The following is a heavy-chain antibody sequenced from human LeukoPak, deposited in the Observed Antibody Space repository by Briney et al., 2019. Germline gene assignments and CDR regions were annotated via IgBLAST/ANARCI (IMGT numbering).Heavy chain of an antibody. D-gene: IGHD6-6*01. CDR1: GFTFDDYA. V-gene: IGHV3-9*01. J-gene: IGHJ3*02. Sequence: QPGRSLRLSCAASGFTFDDYAMHWVRQAPGKGLEWVSGISWNSGSIGYADSVKGRFTISRDNAKNSLYLQMNSLRAEDTAVYYCARGSSNTFDIWGQGTMVTVSS. CDR3: ARGSSNTFDI. CDR2: ISWNSGSI.